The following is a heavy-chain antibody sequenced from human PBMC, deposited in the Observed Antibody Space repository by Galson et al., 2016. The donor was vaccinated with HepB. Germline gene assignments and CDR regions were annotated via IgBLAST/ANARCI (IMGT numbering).Heavy chain of an antibody. CDR3: AREGADIAVAATAYDY. CDR2: ISYDGSNK. Sequence: SLRLSCAASGFRFSSYAMHWVRQAPGKGLEWVAVISYDGSNKYYTDSVKGRFTISGDNSKNTRYLQMNSLRAEDTAVYYCAREGADIAVAATAYDYWGQGTLVTVSS. CDR1: GFRFSSYA. V-gene: IGHV3-30*03. D-gene: IGHD6-19*01. J-gene: IGHJ4*02.